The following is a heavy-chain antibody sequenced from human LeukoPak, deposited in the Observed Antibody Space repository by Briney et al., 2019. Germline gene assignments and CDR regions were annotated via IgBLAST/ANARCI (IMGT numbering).Heavy chain of an antibody. J-gene: IGHJ4*02. CDR3: ARADSSGYSYFDY. D-gene: IGHD3-22*01. Sequence: SETLSLTCTVAGGSISSGGYYWSWIRQHPGMGLEWIGYIYYSGSTYYNPSLKSRVTIPVDTSNNQFSLKLSSVTAADTAVYYCARADSSGYSYFDYWGQGTLVTVSS. CDR1: GGSISSGGYY. V-gene: IGHV4-31*03. CDR2: IYYSGST.